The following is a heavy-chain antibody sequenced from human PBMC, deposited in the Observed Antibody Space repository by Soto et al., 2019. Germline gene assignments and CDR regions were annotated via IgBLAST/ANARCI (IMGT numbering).Heavy chain of an antibody. D-gene: IGHD4-17*01. J-gene: IGHJ6*02. CDR2: IIPIFGTA. Sequence: QVQLVQSGAEVKKPGSSVKVSCKASGGTFSSYAISWVRQAPGQGLEWMGGIIPIFGTANYAQKFQGRVTITVDESTSTAYMELSSLRSEDTAVYYCARVGRLRPIGPALYYYGMDVWGQGTTVTVSS. CDR1: GGTFSSYA. V-gene: IGHV1-69*12. CDR3: ARVGRLRPIGPALYYYGMDV.